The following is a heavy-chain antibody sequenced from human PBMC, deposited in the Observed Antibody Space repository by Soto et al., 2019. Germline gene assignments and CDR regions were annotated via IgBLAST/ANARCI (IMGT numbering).Heavy chain of an antibody. D-gene: IGHD6-19*01. CDR1: GFSFGTFV. J-gene: IGHJ4*02. V-gene: IGHV3-23*01. CDR2: ITDSGYTA. CDR3: AKNGQWLATPPEA. Sequence: EMQLLESGGASVQPGGSLRLYCAASGFSFGTFVMTWFRQAPGGGLEWVASITDSGYTASYAETVEGRFTVSRDNSKNKLHLQMNDLRAEDTATYYCAKNGQWLATPPEAWGQGTLVTVSS.